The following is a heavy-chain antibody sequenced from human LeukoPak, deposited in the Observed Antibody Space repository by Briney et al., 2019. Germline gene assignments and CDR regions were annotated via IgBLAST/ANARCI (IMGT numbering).Heavy chain of an antibody. J-gene: IGHJ4*02. Sequence: RASVKVSCKASGYTFTTYDINWVRQATGQGLEWMGWMNPNSGNTDYAQKFQGRVTMTRDTSISTAYMELSRLRSDDTAVYYCARDEGGYWGQGTLVTVSS. CDR3: ARDEGGY. CDR2: MNPNSGNT. CDR1: GYTFTTYD. V-gene: IGHV1-8*01.